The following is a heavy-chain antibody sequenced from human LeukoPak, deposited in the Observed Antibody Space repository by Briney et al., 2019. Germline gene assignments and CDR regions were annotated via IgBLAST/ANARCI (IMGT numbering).Heavy chain of an antibody. CDR3: AKATVPNPSYCYGMDV. V-gene: IGHV3-48*02. Sequence: GGSLRLSCAASGFTFSSYSMNWVRQAPGKGLEWVSYISSSSSTIYYADSVKGRFTISRDNAKNSLYLQMNSLRDGDTAVYYCAKATVPNPSYCYGMDVWGQGTTVTVSS. CDR1: GFTFSSYS. D-gene: IGHD4-17*01. J-gene: IGHJ6*02. CDR2: ISSSSSTI.